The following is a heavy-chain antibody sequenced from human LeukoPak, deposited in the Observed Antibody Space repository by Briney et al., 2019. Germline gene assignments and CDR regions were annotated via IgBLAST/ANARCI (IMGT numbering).Heavy chain of an antibody. CDR3: ARDLVAAAGTWVLDNWFDP. CDR2: IYTSGST. Sequence: SETLSLTCTVSGGSISGYYWSWIRQPAVKGLEWIGRIYTSGSTNYNPSLKSRVTMSVDTFKNQFSLKLSSVTAADTAASYCARDLVAAAGTWVLDNWFDPWGQGTLVTVSS. J-gene: IGHJ5*02. V-gene: IGHV4-4*07. CDR1: GGSISGYY. D-gene: IGHD6-13*01.